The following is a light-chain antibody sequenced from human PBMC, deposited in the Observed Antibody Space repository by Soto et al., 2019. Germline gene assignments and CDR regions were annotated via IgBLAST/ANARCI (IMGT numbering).Light chain of an antibody. V-gene: IGKV1-5*01. CDR2: DAS. J-gene: IGKJ1*01. CDR1: QSISSW. Sequence: DIQLTQSHYTLSASVGDRVTLTFRASQSISSWLAWYQQKPGKAPKLLIYDASSLESGVPSRFSGSGSGTEFTLTISSLQPDDFATYYCQQYNSYGTFGQGTKVDI. CDR3: QQYNSYGT.